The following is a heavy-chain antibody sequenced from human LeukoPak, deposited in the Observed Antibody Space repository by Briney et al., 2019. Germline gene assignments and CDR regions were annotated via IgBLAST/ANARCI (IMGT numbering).Heavy chain of an antibody. CDR3: ARLHYDILTGSPQAFDY. CDR2: INPNSGGT. V-gene: IGHV1-2*02. Sequence: ASVKVSCKASGYTSTGYYMHWVRQAPGQGLEWMGWINPNSGGTNYAQKFQGRVTMTRDTSISTAYMELSRLRSDDTAVYYCARLHYDILTGSPQAFDYWGQGTLVTVSS. D-gene: IGHD3-9*01. J-gene: IGHJ4*02. CDR1: GYTSTGYY.